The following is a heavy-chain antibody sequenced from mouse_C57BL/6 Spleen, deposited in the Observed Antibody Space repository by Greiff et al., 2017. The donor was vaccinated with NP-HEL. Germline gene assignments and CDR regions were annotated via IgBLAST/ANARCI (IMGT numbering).Heavy chain of an antibody. CDR3: AREWGEEGYYFDY. J-gene: IGHJ2*01. CDR1: GYTFTSYG. CDR2: IYPRSGNT. V-gene: IGHV1-81*01. Sequence: QVHVKQSGAELARPGASVKLSCKASGYTFTSYGISWVKQRTGQGLEWIGEIYPRSGNTYYNEKFKGKATLTADKSSSTAYMELRSLTSEDSAVYFCAREWGEEGYYFDYWGQGTTLTVSS. D-gene: IGHD1-3*01.